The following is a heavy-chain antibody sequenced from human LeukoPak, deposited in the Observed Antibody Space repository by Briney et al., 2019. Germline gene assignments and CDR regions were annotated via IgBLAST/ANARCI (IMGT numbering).Heavy chain of an antibody. V-gene: IGHV3-23*01. CDR3: AKKTRGGDLSY. CDR1: GFTFSSYA. CDR2: ISDSGGST. Sequence: GGSLRLSCAASGFTFSSYAMSWVRQAPGKGLEWVSAISDSGGSTYRADSVKGRFTISRDNSKNTLYMQMNRLRAEDTAVYYCAKKTRGGDLSYWGQGTLVTVSS. D-gene: IGHD3-16*01. J-gene: IGHJ4*02.